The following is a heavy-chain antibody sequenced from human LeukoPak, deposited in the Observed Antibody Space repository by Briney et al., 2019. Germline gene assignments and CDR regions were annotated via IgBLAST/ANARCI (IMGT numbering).Heavy chain of an antibody. D-gene: IGHD6-6*01. CDR2: INAGNGNT. V-gene: IGHV1-3*01. Sequence: ASVKVSCTASGYTFTSYAMHWVRQAPGQRLEWMGWINAGNGNTKYSQKFQGRVTITRDTSASTAYMELSSLRSEDTAVYYCARVLSIAARPELDYWGQGTLVTVSS. CDR1: GYTFTSYA. CDR3: ARVLSIAARPELDY. J-gene: IGHJ4*02.